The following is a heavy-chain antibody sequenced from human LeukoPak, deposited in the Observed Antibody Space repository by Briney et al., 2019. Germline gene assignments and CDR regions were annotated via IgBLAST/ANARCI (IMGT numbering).Heavy chain of an antibody. CDR3: ARDLFDSSGYYCGY. D-gene: IGHD3-22*01. J-gene: IGHJ4*02. CDR2: IIPILGIA. CDR1: GGTFSSYA. Sequence: GASVKVSCKASGGTFSSYAISWVRQVPGQGLEWMGRIIPILGIANYAQKFQGRVTITADKSTSTAYMELSSLRSEDTAVYYCARDLFDSSGYYCGYWGQGTLVTVSS. V-gene: IGHV1-69*04.